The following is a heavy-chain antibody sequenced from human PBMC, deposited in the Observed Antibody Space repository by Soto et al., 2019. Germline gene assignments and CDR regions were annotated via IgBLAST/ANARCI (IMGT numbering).Heavy chain of an antibody. V-gene: IGHV3-53*01. CDR2: IYTRGTT. CDR1: GFSVNNNY. Sequence: LRLSCSASGFSVNNNYMTWVRQAPGRRPEWVAVIYTRGTTHYADFATGRFTFSRDNSKNTLYLQMDSLGPEDTAVYYCAKLWGYYFESWGPGTLVTVSS. CDR3: AKLWGYYFES. D-gene: IGHD2-21*01. J-gene: IGHJ4*02.